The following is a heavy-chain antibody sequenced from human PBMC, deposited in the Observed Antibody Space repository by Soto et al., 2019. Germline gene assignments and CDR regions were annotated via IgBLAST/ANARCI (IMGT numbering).Heavy chain of an antibody. CDR3: ARDTGYYYMDV. Sequence: QVQLVQSGAEVKKPGASVKVSCKAPGDTITNYSIHWVRQAPGQRLEWIGWINCGVGNTKCSQNFQGRVTITRDTPASTAYMELSSLRFEDTAVYYCARDTGYYYMDVWGKGTTVTVSS. J-gene: IGHJ6*03. CDR2: INCGVGNT. CDR1: GDTITNYS. V-gene: IGHV1-3*01.